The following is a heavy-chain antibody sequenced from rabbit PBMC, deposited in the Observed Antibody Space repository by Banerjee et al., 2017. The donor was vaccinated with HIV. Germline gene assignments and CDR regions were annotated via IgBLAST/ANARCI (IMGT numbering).Heavy chain of an antibody. D-gene: IGHD4-1*01. CDR1: GFDFSSYG. J-gene: IGHJ4*01. CDR2: INSNTGNT. V-gene: IGHV1S45*01. Sequence: QEQLVESGGGLVQPGGSLKLSCKASGFDFSSYGVSWVRQAPGKGLEWIACINSNTGNTVYASWAKGQFTISKTSSTTVTLQMTSLTAADTATYFCARDLAGVIGWNFNLWGQGTLVTVS. CDR3: ARDLAGVIGWNFNL.